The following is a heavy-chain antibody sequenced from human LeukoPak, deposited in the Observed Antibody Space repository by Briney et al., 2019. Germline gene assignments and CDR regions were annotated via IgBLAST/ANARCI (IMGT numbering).Heavy chain of an antibody. CDR1: GGSISSSSYY. V-gene: IGHV4-39*07. D-gene: IGHD7-27*01. CDR2: IYYSGST. Sequence: SETLSLTCTVSGGSISSSSYYWGWIRQPPGKGLEWIGSIYYSGSTYYNPSLKSRVTISVDTSKNQFSLKLSSVTAADTAVYYCARDLARWGAFDIWGQGTMVTVSS. CDR3: ARDLARWGAFDI. J-gene: IGHJ3*02.